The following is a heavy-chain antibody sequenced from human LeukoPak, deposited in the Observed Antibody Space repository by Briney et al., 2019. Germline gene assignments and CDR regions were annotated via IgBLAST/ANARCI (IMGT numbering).Heavy chain of an antibody. V-gene: IGHV4-39*01. D-gene: IGHD2/OR15-2a*01. CDR3: ARLISCSITACYFDY. CDR1: GGSISSGSYY. CDR2: INYSGRT. J-gene: IGHJ4*02. Sequence: SETLSLTCTVSGGSISSGSYYWAWIRQPPGRGLEWIGSINYSGRTYYTPSLKSRVTISVDTSKDQFSLKLSSVTAADTPVYYCARLISCSITACYFDYWGQGSLVTVSS.